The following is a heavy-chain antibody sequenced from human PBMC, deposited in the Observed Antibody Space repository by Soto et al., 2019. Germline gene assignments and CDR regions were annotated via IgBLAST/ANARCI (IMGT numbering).Heavy chain of an antibody. CDR2: IYHSGST. D-gene: IGHD6-13*01. CDR3: EYYGIADEVYY. J-gene: IGHJ4*02. CDR1: GYSISSGYY. V-gene: IGHV4-38-2*01. Sequence: SETLSLTCAVSGYSISSGYYWGWIRQPPGKGLEWIGSIYHSGSTYYNPSLKSRVTISVDTSKNQFSLKLSSVTAADTAVYYCEYYGIADEVYYWGQGTLVTVSS.